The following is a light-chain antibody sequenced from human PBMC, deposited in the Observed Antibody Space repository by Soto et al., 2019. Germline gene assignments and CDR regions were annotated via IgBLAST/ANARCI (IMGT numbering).Light chain of an antibody. J-gene: IGKJ5*01. CDR3: QQRHMWPIT. Sequence: IVMTQSPATLSVSPGETATLSCRASQSFRGLLAWYQQKPGQAPRLLIYDAYNRATGIPPRFSGSGSGTDFTLTISSLEPEDSAVYYCQQRHMWPITFGQGTRLEIK. CDR2: DAY. V-gene: IGKV3-11*01. CDR1: QSFRGL.